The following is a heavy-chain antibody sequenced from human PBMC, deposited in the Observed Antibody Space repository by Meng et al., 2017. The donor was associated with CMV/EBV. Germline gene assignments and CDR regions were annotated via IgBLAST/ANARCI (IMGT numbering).Heavy chain of an antibody. CDR1: GYSISSGYY. J-gene: IGHJ4*02. CDR3: ARGTPGPWELLIEYYFDY. CDR2: IYHSEST. V-gene: IGHV4-38-2*02. D-gene: IGHD1-26*01. Sequence: SETLSLTCTVSGYSISSGYYWGWIRQPPGKGLEWIGSIYHSESTHYNPSLKSRVTISVDTSKNQFSLKLSSVTAADTAVYYCARGTPGPWELLIEYYFDYWGQGTLVTVSS.